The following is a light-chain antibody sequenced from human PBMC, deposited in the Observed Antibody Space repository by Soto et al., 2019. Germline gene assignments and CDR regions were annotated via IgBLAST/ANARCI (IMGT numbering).Light chain of an antibody. CDR1: QRVESRF. CDR3: QLFGSSRPGGYT. CDR2: GAS. J-gene: IGKJ2*01. V-gene: IGKV3-20*01. Sequence: EILLTQSPDTLSLSPGERATLSCRASQRVESRFLAWYQQKRGQAPRLLISGASSRATGIPDRFSGSGSGTYFTLTIGRLEPEDFAVYYGQLFGSSRPGGYTFGQGTKLEIK.